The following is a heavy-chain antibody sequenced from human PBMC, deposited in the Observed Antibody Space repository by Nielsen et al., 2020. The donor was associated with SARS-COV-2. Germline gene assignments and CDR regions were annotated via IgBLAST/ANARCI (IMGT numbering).Heavy chain of an antibody. CDR1: GFTFSDYY. CDR2: ISSSGSTI. V-gene: IGHV3-11*01. Sequence: GESLKISCAASGFTFSDYYMSWIRQAPGKGLEWVSYISSSGSTIYYADSVKGRFTITRDNAKNSLYLQMNSLRAEDTAVYYCARSAADGYSDYWGQGTLVTVSS. D-gene: IGHD5-24*01. CDR3: ARSAADGYSDY. J-gene: IGHJ4*02.